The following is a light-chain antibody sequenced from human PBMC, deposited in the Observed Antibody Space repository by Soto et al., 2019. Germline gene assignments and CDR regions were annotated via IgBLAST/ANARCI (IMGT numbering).Light chain of an antibody. CDR3: SSYAGSDIVV. CDR1: SSDVGGYNY. V-gene: IGLV2-8*01. CDR2: EVS. J-gene: IGLJ2*01. Sequence: QSALTQPPSASGSPGQSVTISCTGTSSDVGGYNYVSWYQQHPGKAPKVTIYEVSKRPSGVPDRFSGSKSGNTASLTVSGLQAEDEADYYCSSYAGSDIVVFGGGTKLTVL.